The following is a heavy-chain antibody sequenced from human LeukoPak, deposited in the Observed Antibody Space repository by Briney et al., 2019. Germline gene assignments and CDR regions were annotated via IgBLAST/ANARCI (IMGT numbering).Heavy chain of an antibody. V-gene: IGHV3-21*01. Sequence: GGSLRLSCAASGFTFSSYRMNWVRRAPGKGLEWVSSISRSSIYKYYVDSVKGRFTIPRDNAKNFLYLHMNSLRAEDTAVYYCARVFGAGYSDYWGQGTLVTVSS. J-gene: IGHJ4*02. CDR2: ISRSSIYK. D-gene: IGHD4/OR15-4a*01. CDR3: ARVFGAGYSDY. CDR1: GFTFSSYR.